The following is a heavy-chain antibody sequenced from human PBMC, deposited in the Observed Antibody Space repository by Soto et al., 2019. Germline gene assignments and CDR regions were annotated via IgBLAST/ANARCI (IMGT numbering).Heavy chain of an antibody. Sequence: GGSLRLSCAASGFTFSSYWMSWVRQAPGKGLEWVANIKEDGSGTYYVDSVKGRFTISRDNDKNSLYLQMNGLRSEDTAVYYCARGGRYSGYDRIDCWGQGTLVTVSS. V-gene: IGHV3-7*01. CDR2: IKEDGSGT. D-gene: IGHD5-12*01. J-gene: IGHJ4*02. CDR3: ARGGRYSGYDRIDC. CDR1: GFTFSSYW.